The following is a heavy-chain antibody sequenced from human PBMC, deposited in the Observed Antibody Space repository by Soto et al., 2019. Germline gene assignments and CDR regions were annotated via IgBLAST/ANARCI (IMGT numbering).Heavy chain of an antibody. CDR2: ISGSGGST. J-gene: IGHJ2*01. CDR3: AKRTVVWYFDL. D-gene: IGHD2-15*01. V-gene: IGHV3-23*01. Sequence: EVQLLESGGGLVQPGGSLRLSCAASGFTFSSYAMSWVRQAPGTGLDWVSAISGSGGSTYYANSVKGRFTISRDNSKNTLYLQMNSLRAEDTSVYYCAKRTVVWYFDLWGRGTLVTVSS. CDR1: GFTFSSYA.